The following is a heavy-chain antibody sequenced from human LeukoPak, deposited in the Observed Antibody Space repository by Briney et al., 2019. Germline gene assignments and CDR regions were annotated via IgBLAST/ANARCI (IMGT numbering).Heavy chain of an antibody. V-gene: IGHV3-64*02. D-gene: IGHD5-18*01. CDR1: GFTFGIYA. CDR2: ITINGGNT. J-gene: IGHJ3*01. CDR3: AKPLTSYSSGFSDVFDV. Sequence: SGGSLRLSCAASGFTFGIYAMHWVRQAPGRGWGHVSTITINGGNTYYADSVKGRFTISRDNSKDTLFLQMGSLRAEDMAVYYCAKPLTSYSSGFSDVFDVWGHGSMVTVSS.